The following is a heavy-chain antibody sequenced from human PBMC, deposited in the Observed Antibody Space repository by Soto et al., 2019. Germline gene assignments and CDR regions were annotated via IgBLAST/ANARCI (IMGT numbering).Heavy chain of an antibody. D-gene: IGHD1-1*01. J-gene: IGHJ4*02. CDR1: GFTFTTHW. V-gene: IGHV3-74*01. Sequence: ETLSLTCTVSGFTFTTHWMHWCRQAPGKGRVGCSRINSDGGGTNYADSLKGRFTISRDKSKNTLSLQMDNLGAEDTAVYFCARAAGDPTGLRYFFDHWGQGTLVTVSS. CDR3: ARAAGDPTGLRYFFDH. CDR2: INSDGGGT.